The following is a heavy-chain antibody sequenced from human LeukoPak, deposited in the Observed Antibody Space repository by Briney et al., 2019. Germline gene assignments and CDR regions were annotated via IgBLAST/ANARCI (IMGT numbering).Heavy chain of an antibody. CDR2: INSDGINT. D-gene: IGHD1-14*01. Sequence: TGGSLRLSCAASGFTFSSYAMSWVRQAPGKGLEWVSRINSDGINTSYADSVKGRFTISRDNAKNSLYLQMNSLRAEDTAVYYCANTAGYKVYWGQGTLVTVSS. J-gene: IGHJ4*02. V-gene: IGHV3-48*01. CDR3: ANTAGYKVY. CDR1: GFTFSSYA.